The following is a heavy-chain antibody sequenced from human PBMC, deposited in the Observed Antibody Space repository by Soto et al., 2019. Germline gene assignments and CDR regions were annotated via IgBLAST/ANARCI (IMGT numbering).Heavy chain of an antibody. D-gene: IGHD6-6*01. V-gene: IGHV3-33*01. CDR1: GFTFSSYG. CDR2: IWYDGSNK. J-gene: IGHJ4*02. Sequence: QVQLVESGGGVVQPGRSLRLSCAASGFTFSSYGMHWVRQAPGKGLEWVAVIWYDGSNKYYADSVKGRFTISRDNSKNTLYLQMNSLRAEDTAVYYCARDGVSIAAPSYYFDYWGQGTLVTVSS. CDR3: ARDGVSIAAPSYYFDY.